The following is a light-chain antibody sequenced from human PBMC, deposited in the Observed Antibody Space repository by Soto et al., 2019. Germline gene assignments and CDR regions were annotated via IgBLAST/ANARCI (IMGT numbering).Light chain of an antibody. V-gene: IGLV2-14*03. CDR3: SSYTSSTTYI. J-gene: IGLJ1*01. CDR1: SSDVGGYNY. Sequence: QSALAQPASVSGSPGQSITISCTVTSSDVGGYNYVSWYQQRPGKAPKLIFYDVSNRPSGVSNRFSGSKSGNTASLTISGLQAEDEADYYCSSYTSSTTYIFGTGTKVPVL. CDR2: DVS.